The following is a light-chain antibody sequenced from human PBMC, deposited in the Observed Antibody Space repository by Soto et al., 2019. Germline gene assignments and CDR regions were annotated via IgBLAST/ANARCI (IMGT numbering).Light chain of an antibody. CDR2: NAS. V-gene: IGKV3-11*01. Sequence: EIVLTQSPGTLSLSPGERATLSCRASQSVSNNYLAWYQQKPGQAPRLLIYNASNRATGIPARFSGSGSGTDFTLTISSLEPEDFAVYFCQHRAGWPPALTFGGGTKVDIK. CDR1: QSVSNNY. J-gene: IGKJ4*01. CDR3: QHRAGWPPALT.